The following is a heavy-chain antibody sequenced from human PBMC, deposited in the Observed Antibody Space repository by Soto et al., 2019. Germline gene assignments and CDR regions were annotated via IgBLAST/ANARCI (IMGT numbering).Heavy chain of an antibody. Sequence: ASVKVSCKASGYTFTSYGISWVRQAPGQGLEWMGWISAYNGNTNYSQKFQGRVTITRDTSASTAYMELSSLRSEDTAVYYCARWTWHSSTTEVAFDIWGQGTMVTV. V-gene: IGHV1-18*01. D-gene: IGHD6-6*01. CDR1: GYTFTSYG. J-gene: IGHJ3*02. CDR3: ARWTWHSSTTEVAFDI. CDR2: ISAYNGNT.